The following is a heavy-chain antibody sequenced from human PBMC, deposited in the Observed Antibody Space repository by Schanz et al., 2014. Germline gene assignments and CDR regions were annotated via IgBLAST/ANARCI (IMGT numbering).Heavy chain of an antibody. Sequence: QVQLVQSGAEVKKPGSSVKVSCQAFGDTFSKYNIMWVRQVPGQGLEWLGRISPYNGNTNYAQKVQGRVTMTTDTSTGTAYMELRSLRSDDTAVYYCARDRRRYSSTASCLHDNWFDPWGQGTLVIVSS. J-gene: IGHJ5*02. CDR2: ISPYNGNT. D-gene: IGHD2-2*01. CDR1: GDTFSKYN. V-gene: IGHV1-18*04. CDR3: ARDRRRYSSTASCLHDNWFDP.